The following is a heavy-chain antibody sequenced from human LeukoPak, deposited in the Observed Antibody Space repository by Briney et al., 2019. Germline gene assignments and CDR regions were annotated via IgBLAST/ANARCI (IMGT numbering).Heavy chain of an antibody. CDR3: AKDRAIFGYCSNGVCYEIDY. V-gene: IGHV4-34*01. CDR1: GGSSSGYY. D-gene: IGHD2-8*01. CDR2: INHSGST. J-gene: IGHJ4*02. Sequence: SETLSLTCAVYGGSSSGYYWSWIRQPPGKGLEWIGEINHSGSTNYNPSLKSRVTISVDTSKNQFSLKLSSVTAADTAVYYCAKDRAIFGYCSNGVCYEIDYWGQGTLVTVSS.